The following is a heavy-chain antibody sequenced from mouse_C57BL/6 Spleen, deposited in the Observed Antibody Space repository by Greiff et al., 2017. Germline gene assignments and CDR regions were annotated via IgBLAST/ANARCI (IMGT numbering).Heavy chain of an antibody. J-gene: IGHJ4*01. CDR1: GFTFSSYT. CDR3: ARHYDGLDY. Sequence: EVQVVESGGGLVKPGGSLKLSCAASGFTFSSYTMSWVRQTPEKRLEWVATISGGGGNTYYPDSVKGRFTISRDNAKNTLYLQMSSLRSEDTALYYCARHYDGLDYWGQGTSVTVSS. CDR2: ISGGGGNT. V-gene: IGHV5-9*01. D-gene: IGHD2-3*01.